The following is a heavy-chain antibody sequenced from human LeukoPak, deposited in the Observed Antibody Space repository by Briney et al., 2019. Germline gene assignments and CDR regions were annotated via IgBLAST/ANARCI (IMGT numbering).Heavy chain of an antibody. D-gene: IGHD2-2*01. CDR1: GGSFISYG. Sequence: GGSLRLSCAASGGSFISYGMSWVRQAPGKGLEWVASIRSGSGYIFYGDSAKGRFTISRDNAKDSLFLQMNSLTVEDTAVYYCARDEGHTVTNEYFQHWGQGTLVTVSS. V-gene: IGHV3-21*01. CDR2: IRSGSGYI. CDR3: ARDEGHTVTNEYFQH. J-gene: IGHJ1*01.